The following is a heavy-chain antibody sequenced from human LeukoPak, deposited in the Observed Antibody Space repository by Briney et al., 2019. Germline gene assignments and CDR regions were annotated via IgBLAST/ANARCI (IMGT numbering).Heavy chain of an antibody. CDR2: IYYSGST. CDR3: ARGYGYCSSTSCYHWFDP. Sequence: SETLSLTCTVSGGSISSYYWSWIRQPPGKGLEWIGYIYYSGSTYYNPSLKSRVTISVDTSKNQFSLKLSSVTAADTAVYYCARGYGYCSSTSCYHWFDPWGQGTLVTVSS. J-gene: IGHJ5*02. V-gene: IGHV4-30-4*01. D-gene: IGHD2-2*01. CDR1: GGSISSYY.